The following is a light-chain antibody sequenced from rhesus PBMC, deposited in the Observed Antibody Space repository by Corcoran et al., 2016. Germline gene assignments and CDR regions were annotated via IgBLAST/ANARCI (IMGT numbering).Light chain of an antibody. J-gene: IGKJ4*01. CDR2: KAS. CDR1: QGISSW. Sequence: DIQMTQSPSSLSASVGDRVTITCRASQGISSWLAWSQKKPGKAPKLLIYKASSLQRGVPSRFSGSGSGTDFTLTISSLQPEDFATYYCQQYNSAPLTFGGGTKVEIK. CDR3: QQYNSAPLT. V-gene: IGKV1-21*01.